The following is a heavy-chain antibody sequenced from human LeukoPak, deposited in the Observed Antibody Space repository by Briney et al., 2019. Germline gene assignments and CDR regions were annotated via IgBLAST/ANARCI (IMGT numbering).Heavy chain of an antibody. CDR1: GFTFSDYY. V-gene: IGHV3-11*04. D-gene: IGHD3-3*01. J-gene: IGHJ4*02. Sequence: GGSLRLSCAASGFTFSDYYMTWIRQAPGKGLEWVSYISTSGSTIYYADSVKGRFTISRDNAKNSLYLQMNSLRAEDTAVCYCARNYDFWSGYTFWGQGTLVTVSS. CDR2: ISTSGSTI. CDR3: ARNYDFWSGYTF.